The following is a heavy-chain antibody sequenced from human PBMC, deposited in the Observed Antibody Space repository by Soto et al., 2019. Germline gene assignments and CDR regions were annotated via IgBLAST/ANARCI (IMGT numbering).Heavy chain of an antibody. D-gene: IGHD3-22*01. V-gene: IGHV1-58*01. CDR1: GFTFTSSA. Sequence: ASVKVSCKASGFTFTSSAVQWVRQARGQRLEWIGWIVVGSGNTNYAQKFQERVTITRDMSTSTAYVELSSLRSEDTAVYYCAAVASDYYDSSGYPDAFDIWGQGTMVTVSS. CDR3: AAVASDYYDSSGYPDAFDI. CDR2: IVVGSGNT. J-gene: IGHJ3*02.